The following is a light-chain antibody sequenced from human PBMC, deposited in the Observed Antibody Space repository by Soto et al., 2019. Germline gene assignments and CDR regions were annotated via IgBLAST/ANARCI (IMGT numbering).Light chain of an antibody. Sequence: QYALTQPASVSGSPGQSITISCTGTSSDIGTYNYVSWYQQHPGKAPKLMLYEVSNRPSGVSNRFFGSKSGNTASLTISGLQADDEADYFCNSYTSSSTLYVFGTGTKLTVL. CDR2: EVS. V-gene: IGLV2-14*01. J-gene: IGLJ1*01. CDR3: NSYTSSSTLYV. CDR1: SSDIGTYNY.